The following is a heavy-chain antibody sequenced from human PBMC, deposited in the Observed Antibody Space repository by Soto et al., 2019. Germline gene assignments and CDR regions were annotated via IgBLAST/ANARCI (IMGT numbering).Heavy chain of an antibody. D-gene: IGHD1-1*01. CDR1: GFTFSNYG. Sequence: QVRLVESGGGVVQPGRSLRLSCAASGFTFSNYGMHWVRQAPGKGLEWVALIWFDGSNNYYVDSVKGRFTISRDNSKNTLYLQMDSLKVEATAVYYSARLFDCSDVNWRLWDAFDIWGQGTMVSVSS. CDR3: ARLFDCSDVNWRLWDAFDI. J-gene: IGHJ3*02. CDR2: IWFDGSNN. V-gene: IGHV3-33*01.